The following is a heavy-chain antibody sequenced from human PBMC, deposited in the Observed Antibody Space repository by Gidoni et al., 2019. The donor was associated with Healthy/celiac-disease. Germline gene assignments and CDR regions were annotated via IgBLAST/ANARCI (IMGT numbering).Heavy chain of an antibody. J-gene: IGHJ4*02. Sequence: EVQLLESGGGLVQPGGSLRLFCAASGFTFSSYAMSWVRQAPGKGLEWVSAISGSGGSTYYADSVKGRFTSSRDNSKNTLYLQMNSLRAEDTAVYYCAKSGVYGSGSFFLCWGQGTLVTVSS. CDR3: AKSGVYGSGSFFLC. CDR2: ISGSGGST. D-gene: IGHD3-10*01. CDR1: GFTFSSYA. V-gene: IGHV3-23*01.